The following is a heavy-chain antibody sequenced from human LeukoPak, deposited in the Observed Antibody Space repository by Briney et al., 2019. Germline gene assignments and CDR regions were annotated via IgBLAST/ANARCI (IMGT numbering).Heavy chain of an antibody. V-gene: IGHV1-18*01. CDR3: ARDHLLLWFGELFDYYMDV. Sequence: ASVKVSCKASGYAFTSYGISWVRQAPGQGLEWMGWISAYNGNTNYAQKLQGRVTMTTDTSTSTAYTELRSLRSDDTAVYYCARDHLLLWFGELFDYYMDVWGKGTTVTVSS. CDR1: GYAFTSYG. J-gene: IGHJ6*03. D-gene: IGHD3-10*01. CDR2: ISAYNGNT.